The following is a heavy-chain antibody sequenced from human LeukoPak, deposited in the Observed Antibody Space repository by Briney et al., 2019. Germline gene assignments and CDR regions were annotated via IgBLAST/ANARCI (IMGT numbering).Heavy chain of an antibody. D-gene: IGHD3-10*01. V-gene: IGHV4-59*01. CDR1: GGSISSYY. J-gene: IGHJ6*02. Sequence: SETLSLTCTVSGGSISSYYWSWIRQPPGKGLEWIGNIYFSGNTNYNPSLKSRVTISGDTSKNQISLKLNSVTAADTAVYYCARMSGLYGMEVWGQGTTVTVS. CDR3: ARMSGLYGMEV. CDR2: IYFSGNT.